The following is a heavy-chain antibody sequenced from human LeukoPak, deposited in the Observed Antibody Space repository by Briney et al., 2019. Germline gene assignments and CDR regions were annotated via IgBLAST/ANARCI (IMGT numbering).Heavy chain of an antibody. CDR2: MSHSGST. Sequence: SETLSLTCAVSAGSISSRDWWSWVRQSPGKGLEWIGEMSHSGSTNYNPSLESRVTMSVDKSKNQFSLKLSSVTAADTAVYYCARVDYYYDMDVWGQGTTVTVSS. CDR3: ARVDYYYDMDV. CDR1: AGSISSRDW. V-gene: IGHV4-4*02. J-gene: IGHJ6*02.